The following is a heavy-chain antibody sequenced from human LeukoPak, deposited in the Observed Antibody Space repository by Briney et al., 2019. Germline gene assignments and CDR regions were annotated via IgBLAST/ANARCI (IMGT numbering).Heavy chain of an antibody. CDR1: GFTFSSYG. CDR2: LRYDGSNK. CDR3: AELGITMVWGV. J-gene: IGHJ6*04. Sequence: PGGSLRLSCAASGFTFSSYGRHWVRQAPGKGLERVTFLRYDGSNKYYADSEKGRFTIHRDNHKNTLYQQINSLRAEDTAVYYCAELGITMVWGVWGKGTTVTVSS. D-gene: IGHD3-10*01. V-gene: IGHV3-30*02.